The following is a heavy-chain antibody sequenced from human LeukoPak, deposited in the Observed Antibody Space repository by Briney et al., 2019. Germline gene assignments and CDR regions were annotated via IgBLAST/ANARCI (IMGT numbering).Heavy chain of an antibody. D-gene: IGHD5-24*01. CDR3: ARGGDGYTVFDY. CDR2: IIPIFGTA. J-gene: IGHJ4*02. Sequence: GSSVKVSCKASGGTFSSYAISWVRRAPGQGLEWMGGIIPIFGTANYAQKFQGRVTITADESTSTAYMELSSLRSEDTALYYCARGGDGYTVFDYWGQGTLVTVSS. CDR1: GGTFSSYA. V-gene: IGHV1-69*01.